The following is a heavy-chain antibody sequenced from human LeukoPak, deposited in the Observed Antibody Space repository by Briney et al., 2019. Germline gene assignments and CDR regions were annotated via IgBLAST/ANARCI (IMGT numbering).Heavy chain of an antibody. CDR3: ARNYYYYYMDV. CDR1: GGSFSGYY. CDR2: INHSGST. V-gene: IGHV4-34*01. J-gene: IGHJ6*03. Sequence: SKTLSLTCAVYGGSFSGYYWSWIRQPPGKGLEWIGEINHSGSTNYNPSLKSRVTISVDTSKNQFSLKLSSVTAADTAVYYCARNYYYYYMDVWGKGTTVTISS.